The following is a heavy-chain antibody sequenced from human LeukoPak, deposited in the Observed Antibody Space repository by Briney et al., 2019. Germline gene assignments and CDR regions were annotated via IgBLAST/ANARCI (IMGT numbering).Heavy chain of an antibody. Sequence: ASVKVSCKASGYTFTNYGISWLRQAPGQGLEWMGWISAYNGNIRYAQNLQGRVTMTTDTSTSTAYMELRSLRSDDTAVYYCGRSFGNYYGSGTPPLYFDYWGEGTLVTVSS. CDR2: ISAYNGNI. D-gene: IGHD3-10*01. CDR3: GRSFGNYYGSGTPPLYFDY. J-gene: IGHJ4*02. V-gene: IGHV1-18*01. CDR1: GYTFTNYG.